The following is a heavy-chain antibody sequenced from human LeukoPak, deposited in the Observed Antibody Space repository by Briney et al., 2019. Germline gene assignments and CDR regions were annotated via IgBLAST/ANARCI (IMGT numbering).Heavy chain of an antibody. Sequence: GGSLRLSCAASGFTFSSYSLNWVRQAPGKGLEWVSSIGGSSSYIYYADSVKGRFTISRNNAKNSLYLQMNSLRAEDTAVYYCARVPAGVIGMKDAFDIWGQGTMVTVSS. CDR2: IGGSSSYI. D-gene: IGHD3-16*02. V-gene: IGHV3-21*01. J-gene: IGHJ3*02. CDR3: ARVPAGVIGMKDAFDI. CDR1: GFTFSSYS.